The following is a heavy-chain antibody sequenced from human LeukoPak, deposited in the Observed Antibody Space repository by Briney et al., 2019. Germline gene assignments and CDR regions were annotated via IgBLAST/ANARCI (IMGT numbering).Heavy chain of an antibody. J-gene: IGHJ4*02. Sequence: PGGSLRLSCVASGFTVSGNYMSWVRQAPGKGLQWVSLFYGGGNTYYADSVKGRFTISRDNSKNTLYLQMNSLRAEDTAVYYCARANYYDTTWGQGTLVTVSS. CDR2: FYGGGNT. V-gene: IGHV3-66*01. CDR3: ARANYYDTT. D-gene: IGHD3-22*01. CDR1: GFTVSGNY.